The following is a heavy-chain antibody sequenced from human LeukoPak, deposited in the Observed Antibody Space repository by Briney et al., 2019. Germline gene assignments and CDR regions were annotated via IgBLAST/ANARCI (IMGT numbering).Heavy chain of an antibody. CDR1: GGSFGDYY. CDR2: INHSGST. CDR3: AREIYGDYVGAQNFDY. V-gene: IGHV4-34*01. D-gene: IGHD4-17*01. Sequence: SETLSLTCAVYGGSFGDYYWSWIRHPPGEGLEWIGEINHSGSTNYNPPLKSRVNISIDKSKNQFSLKLSSVNAAETAVYYCAREIYGDYVGAQNFDYWGQGTLVTVSS. J-gene: IGHJ4*02.